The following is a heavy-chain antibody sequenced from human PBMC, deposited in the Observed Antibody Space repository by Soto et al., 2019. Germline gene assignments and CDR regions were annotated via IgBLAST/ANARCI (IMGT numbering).Heavy chain of an antibody. Sequence: QVQLVQSGAEVKKPGASVKVSCKASGYTFTSYGIGWVRQAPGQGLEWMGWISAYNGNTNYAQKLQGRVTMTTDTSTSTAYMELRSLRSDDTAVYYCARDRMTTVTTAWYYGMDVWGQGTTVTVSS. V-gene: IGHV1-18*01. J-gene: IGHJ6*02. D-gene: IGHD4-17*01. CDR1: GYTFTSYG. CDR3: ARDRMTTVTTAWYYGMDV. CDR2: ISAYNGNT.